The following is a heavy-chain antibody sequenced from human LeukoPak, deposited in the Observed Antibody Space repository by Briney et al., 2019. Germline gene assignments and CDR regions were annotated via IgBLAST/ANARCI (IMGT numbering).Heavy chain of an antibody. CDR3: ARHEYYHDSIGNEWRASAFDN. CDR1: DGSISSSSYY. J-gene: IGHJ5*02. CDR2: MYYSGST. Sequence: SETLSLTCIVSDGSISSSSYYWGWIRQPPGKGLEWIGSMYYSGSTYYNPSLKSRVTISVDTSKNQFSLKLSSVTVADTAVYYCARHEYYHDSIGNEWRASAFDNWGQGTLVTVSS. D-gene: IGHD3-22*01. V-gene: IGHV4-39*01.